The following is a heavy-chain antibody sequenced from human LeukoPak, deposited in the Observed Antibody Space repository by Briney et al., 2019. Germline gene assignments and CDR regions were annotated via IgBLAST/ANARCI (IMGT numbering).Heavy chain of an antibody. CDR1: GFTFSSYA. J-gene: IGHJ1*01. D-gene: IGHD5-12*01. Sequence: GGSLRLSCAASGFTFSSYAMHWVRQAPGKGLEWVAVISYDGSNKYYADSVKGRFTISRDNAKNTLYLEMNSLRAEDTAVFYCARGGDAPIATIRVTAEYFQHWGQGTLVTVSS. CDR3: ARGGDAPIATIRVTAEYFQH. CDR2: ISYDGSNK. V-gene: IGHV3-30-3*01.